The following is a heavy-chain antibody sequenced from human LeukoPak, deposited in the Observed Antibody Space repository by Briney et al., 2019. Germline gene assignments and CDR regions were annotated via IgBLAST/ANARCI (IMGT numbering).Heavy chain of an antibody. V-gene: IGHV3-30*02. Sequence: PGGSLRLSCAASGFTFSTYGMHWVRQAPGKGLEWVAFIRYDGSNQYYADSVKGRFTISRDNAKNSLYLQMNSLRAEDTALYHCARDARSYYYDSSGYPYWYFDLWGRGTLVTVSS. CDR2: IRYDGSNQ. D-gene: IGHD3-22*01. CDR3: ARDARSYYYDSSGYPYWYFDL. CDR1: GFTFSTYG. J-gene: IGHJ2*01.